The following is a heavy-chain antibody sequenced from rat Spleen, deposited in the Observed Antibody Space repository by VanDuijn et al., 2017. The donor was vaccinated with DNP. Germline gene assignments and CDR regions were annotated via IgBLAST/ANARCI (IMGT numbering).Heavy chain of an antibody. CDR1: GFTFSKYG. Sequence: EVQLVESGGGLVQPGRSMKLSCAASGFTFSKYGMAWVRQAPTKGLEWVASIATSGGITYYPDSVKGRFTISRDNAKNTLYLQMKSLRSEDSATYYCARGNYPGINTFDYWGQGVKVTVSS. CDR3: ARGNYPGINTFDY. V-gene: IGHV5S13*01. CDR2: IATSGGIT. J-gene: IGHJ2*01. D-gene: IGHD1-4*01.